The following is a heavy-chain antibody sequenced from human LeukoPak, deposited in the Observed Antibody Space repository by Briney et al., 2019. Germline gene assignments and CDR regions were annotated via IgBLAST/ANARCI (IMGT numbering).Heavy chain of an antibody. Sequence: ASVTVSYKASGYTFTSYGISWVRQAPGQGLEWMGWISAYNGNTNYAQKLQGRVTITTDTSTSTAYMELRSLRSDDTAVYYCARDQAPRMDVWGQGTTVTVSS. CDR3: ARDQAPRMDV. CDR2: ISAYNGNT. J-gene: IGHJ6*02. CDR1: GYTFTSYG. V-gene: IGHV1-18*01.